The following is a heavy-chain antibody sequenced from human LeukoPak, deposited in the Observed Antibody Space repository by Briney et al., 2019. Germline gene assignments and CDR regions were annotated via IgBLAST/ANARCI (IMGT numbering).Heavy chain of an antibody. D-gene: IGHD1-26*01. V-gene: IGHV1-2*06. CDR2: INPNSGDT. CDR3: ARDQSGSYADY. Sequence: ASVKVSCKASGYTFTGYYMHWVRQAPGQGLEWMGRINPNSGDTNYAQKFQGRVTMTRDTSITTAYMELSRLTSDDTAVYYCARDQSGSYADYWGQGTLVTVSS. CDR1: GYTFTGYY. J-gene: IGHJ4*02.